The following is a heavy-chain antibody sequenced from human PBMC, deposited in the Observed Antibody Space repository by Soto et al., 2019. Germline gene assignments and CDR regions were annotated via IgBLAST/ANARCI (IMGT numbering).Heavy chain of an antibody. V-gene: IGHV4-39*02. CDR2: IYYSGNT. J-gene: IGHJ4*02. CDR3: ARDGGHDSSGFLKY. D-gene: IGHD3-22*01. CDR1: GGSITSTSY. Sequence: PSETLSLTCTVSGGSITSTSYWGWIRQPPGKGLEWIGSIYYSGNTYYNPSLKSRVTISVDTSKNQFSLKLSSVTAADTGVFYCARDGGHDSSGFLKYWGQGTLVTVSS.